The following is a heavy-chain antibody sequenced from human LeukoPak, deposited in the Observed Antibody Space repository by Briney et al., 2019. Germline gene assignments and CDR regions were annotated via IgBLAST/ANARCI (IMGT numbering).Heavy chain of an antibody. D-gene: IGHD3-3*01. Sequence: SETLSLTCAVYGGPFSGYYWSWIRQSPGKGLEWIGEINHSGSTNYNPSLKSRVTISVDTSKNQFSLKLSSVTAADTAVYYCASGRASYDFWSGYLFDYWGQGTLVTVSS. CDR2: INHSGST. J-gene: IGHJ4*02. CDR3: ASGRASYDFWSGYLFDY. CDR1: GGPFSGYY. V-gene: IGHV4-34*01.